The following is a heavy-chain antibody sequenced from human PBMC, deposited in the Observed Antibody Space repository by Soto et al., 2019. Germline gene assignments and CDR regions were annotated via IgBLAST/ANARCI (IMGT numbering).Heavy chain of an antibody. D-gene: IGHD2-8*01. J-gene: IGHJ5*02. CDR1: GGTFSSYA. CDR3: ARGPRDIVLMVYSHPFDP. Sequence: QVQLVQSGAEVKKPGSSVKVSCKASGGTFSSYAISWVRQAPGQGLEWMGGIIPIFGTANYAQKFQGRVTITADESTSTAYMELSSLRSEDTAVYYCARGPRDIVLMVYSHPFDPWGQGTPVTVSS. CDR2: IIPIFGTA. V-gene: IGHV1-69*01.